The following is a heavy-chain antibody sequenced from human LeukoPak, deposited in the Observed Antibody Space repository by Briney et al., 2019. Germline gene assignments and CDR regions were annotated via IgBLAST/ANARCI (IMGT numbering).Heavy chain of an antibody. J-gene: IGHJ4*02. CDR1: GFTVSSNS. V-gene: IGHV3-66*03. CDR2: IYSDNT. Sequence: PGGSLRLSCTVSGFTVSSNSMSWVRQAPGKGLEWVSFIYSDNTHYSDSVKGRFTISRDNSKNTLYLQMNSLRAEDTAVYYCAKDTVGELSYFDYWGQGTLVTVSS. CDR3: AKDTVGELSYFDY. D-gene: IGHD3-10*01.